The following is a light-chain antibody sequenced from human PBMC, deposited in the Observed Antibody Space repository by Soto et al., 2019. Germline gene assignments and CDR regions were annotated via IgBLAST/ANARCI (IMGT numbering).Light chain of an antibody. J-gene: IGKJ5*01. CDR3: QQHNQWPIT. CDR1: QSINSD. V-gene: IGKV3D-15*01. Sequence: EIVMTQSRSSLSVSPGETTRLYCRASQSINSDVAWYQQKVGQTPRLLIHGASTRATGIAARFSGSGSGTEFTLTISSLQSEDSAVYYCQQHNQWPITFGQGTRLEI. CDR2: GAS.